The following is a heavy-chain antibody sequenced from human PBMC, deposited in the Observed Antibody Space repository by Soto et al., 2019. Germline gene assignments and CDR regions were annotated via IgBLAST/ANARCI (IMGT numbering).Heavy chain of an antibody. V-gene: IGHV1-3*05. CDR2: INPGNGNT. J-gene: IGHJ4*02. Sequence: QVQLVQSGREEKKPGASVRLSCEASGYTFTAYAIHWLRQAPGQSLEWMAWINPGNGNTKYSLKFLGRASITRDTSASTAYLELGSLRSEDTAVYYCARSAISPYGGLIGPFDYWGQGNLVTVSS. CDR1: GYTFTAYA. CDR3: ARSAISPYGGLIGPFDY. D-gene: IGHD3-16*02.